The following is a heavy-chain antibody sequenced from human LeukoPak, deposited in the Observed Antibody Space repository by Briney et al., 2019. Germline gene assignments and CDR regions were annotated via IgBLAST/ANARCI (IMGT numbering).Heavy chain of an antibody. D-gene: IGHD3-22*01. Sequence: SETLSLTCTVSGGSITTYYWRCIRQPPGKGLECIGYIYYTGRSNYNPSLKSRVTLSVDTSKNQFSLKLSSVTAADTAVYYCAKYDTSGNYMDVWGKGTTVSASS. CDR3: AKYDTSGNYMDV. CDR1: GGSITTYY. CDR2: IYYTGRS. J-gene: IGHJ6*03. V-gene: IGHV4-59*01.